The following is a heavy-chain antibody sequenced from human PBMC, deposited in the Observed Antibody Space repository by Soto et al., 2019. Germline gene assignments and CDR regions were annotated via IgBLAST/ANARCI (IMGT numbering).Heavy chain of an antibody. V-gene: IGHV4-30-2*01. CDR1: GGSISSGGYS. J-gene: IGHJ4*01. CDR2: IYHSGST. Sequence: KPSETLSLTCAVSGGSISSGGYSWSWIRQPPGKGLEWIGHIYHSGSTYYNPSLKSRVTISVDRSKNQFSLKLSSVTAADTAVYYCTTDSYTTMKAVRFDYWGHGTLVTVSS. CDR3: TTDSYTTMKAVRFDY. D-gene: IGHD3-22*01.